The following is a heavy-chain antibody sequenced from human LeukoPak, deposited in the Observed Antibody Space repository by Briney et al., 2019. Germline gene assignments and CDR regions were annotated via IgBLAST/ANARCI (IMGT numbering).Heavy chain of an antibody. CDR2: INHSGST. V-gene: IGHV4-34*01. D-gene: IGHD6-6*01. J-gene: IGHJ4*02. CDR1: GGSFSGYY. CDR3: ARGGAIAARVYFDY. Sequence: SETLSLTCAVYGGSFSGYYWSWIRQPPGRGLEWIGEINHSGSTNYNPSLKSRVTISVDTSKNQFSLKLSSVTAADTAVYYCARGGAIAARVYFDYWGQGTLVTVSS.